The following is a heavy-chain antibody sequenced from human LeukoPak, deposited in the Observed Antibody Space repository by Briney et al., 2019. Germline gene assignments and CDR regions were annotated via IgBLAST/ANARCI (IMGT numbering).Heavy chain of an antibody. CDR2: FDPEDGET. J-gene: IGHJ4*02. D-gene: IGHD3-22*01. CDR3: ATPSITMIVGAFFDY. V-gene: IGHV1-24*01. Sequence: GASVKVSCKVSGYTLTELSMHWVRQAPGNRLEWTGGFDPEDGETIYAQKFQGRVTMTEDTSTDTAYMELSSLRSEDTAVYYCATPSITMIVGAFFDYWGQGTLVTVSS. CDR1: GYTLTELS.